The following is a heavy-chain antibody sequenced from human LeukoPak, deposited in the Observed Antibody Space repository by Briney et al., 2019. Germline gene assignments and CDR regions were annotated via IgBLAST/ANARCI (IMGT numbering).Heavy chain of an antibody. V-gene: IGHV1-46*01. Sequence: GASVKVSCKASGYTFTSYYMHWVRQAPGQGLEWMGIINPSGGSTSYAQKFQGRVTMTRDMSTSTVYMELSSLRSGDTAVYYCARVIPAYGDHAGGDYWGQGTLVTVSS. J-gene: IGHJ4*02. D-gene: IGHD4-17*01. CDR1: GYTFTSYY. CDR2: INPSGGST. CDR3: ARVIPAYGDHAGGDY.